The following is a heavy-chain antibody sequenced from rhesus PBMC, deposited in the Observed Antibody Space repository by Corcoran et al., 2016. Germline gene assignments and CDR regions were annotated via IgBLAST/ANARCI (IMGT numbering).Heavy chain of an antibody. CDR3: AVGVTRIDY. D-gene: IGHD3-22*01. J-gene: IGHJ4*01. CDR2: VDPEDGES. V-gene: IGHV1-111*02. Sequence: EVQLVQSGAEGKKPGATVKISCKASGYTFPDPYLNWVRPAPGKGLEGMGGVDPEDGESDYAQKFQDRVTITADMSTDTAYMELSSLRSEDTAVYYCAVGVTRIDYWGQGVLVTVSS. CDR1: GYTFPDPY.